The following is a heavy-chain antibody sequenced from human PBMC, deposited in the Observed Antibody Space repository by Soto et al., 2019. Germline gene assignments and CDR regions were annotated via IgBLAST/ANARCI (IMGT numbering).Heavy chain of an antibody. J-gene: IGHJ5*02. Sequence: LSLTCTVSGGSISSGGYYWSWIRQHPGKGLEWIGYIYYSGITYNNPSLKSRVTISVDTPKNQFSLKLSSATAADTAVYYCARVYSGYDYRGWFDPWGQGSLVTVSS. CDR3: ARVYSGYDYRGWFDP. V-gene: IGHV4-31*03. CDR1: GGSISSGGYY. D-gene: IGHD5-12*01. CDR2: IYYSGIT.